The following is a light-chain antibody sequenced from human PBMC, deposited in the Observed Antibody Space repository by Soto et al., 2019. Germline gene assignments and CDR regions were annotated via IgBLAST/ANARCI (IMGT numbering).Light chain of an antibody. Sequence: DVVMTQFPDSLAVSLGERATLSCKSGQSLLYTPNNYNYLAWYQQKAGQPPKLLIYWASTRESGVPDRFSGSGSWTDVNLTIRNLHGEDVSVYFWQQYYRASGTFGQGTRVEIK. CDR3: QQYYRASGT. J-gene: IGKJ1*01. CDR2: WAS. CDR1: QSLLYTPNNYNY. V-gene: IGKV4-1*01.